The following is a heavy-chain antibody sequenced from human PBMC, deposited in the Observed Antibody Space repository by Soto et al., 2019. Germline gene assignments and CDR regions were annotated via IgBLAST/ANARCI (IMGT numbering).Heavy chain of an antibody. J-gene: IGHJ4*02. Sequence: EVQLLESGGGLVQPGGSLRLSCAASGFTFSSYAMSWVRQAPGKGLEWVSAISGSGGSTYYADSVKGRFTISRDNSKNTLYLQMNSLRAEDTAVYYGAIGPEKLVRRTFGDYWGQGTLVTVSS. V-gene: IGHV3-23*01. CDR2: ISGSGGST. CDR3: AIGPEKLVRRTFGDY. CDR1: GFTFSSYA. D-gene: IGHD3-16*01.